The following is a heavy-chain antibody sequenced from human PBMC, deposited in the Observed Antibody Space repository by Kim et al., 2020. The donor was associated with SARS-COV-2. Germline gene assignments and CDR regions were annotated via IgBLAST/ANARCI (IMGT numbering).Heavy chain of an antibody. Sequence: ASVKVSCKASGYTFTSYDINWVRQATGQGLEWMGWMNPNSGNTGYAQKFQGRVTMTRNTSISTAYMEPSSLRSEDTAVYYCASMGINPSTGIAAAGAPRRPDYYYYYGMDVWGQGTTVTVSS. V-gene: IGHV1-8*01. CDR3: ASMGINPSTGIAAAGAPRRPDYYYYYGMDV. CDR1: GYTFTSYD. J-gene: IGHJ6*02. D-gene: IGHD6-13*01. CDR2: MNPNSGNT.